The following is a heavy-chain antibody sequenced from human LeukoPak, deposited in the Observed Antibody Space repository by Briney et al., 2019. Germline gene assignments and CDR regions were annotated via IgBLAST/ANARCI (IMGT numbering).Heavy chain of an antibody. J-gene: IGHJ3*02. V-gene: IGHV4-31*03. Sequence: SETLSLTCTVSGGSICSGGFHWSWIRQRPGKGLEWIGYIYNSGSTYYNPSLKSRVSISVDTSKNQFSLKLSSVTAADTAVYYCAREGYSGYTSAFDIWGQGTKVTVSS. CDR2: IYNSGST. CDR1: GGSICSGGFH. D-gene: IGHD5-12*01. CDR3: AREGYSGYTSAFDI.